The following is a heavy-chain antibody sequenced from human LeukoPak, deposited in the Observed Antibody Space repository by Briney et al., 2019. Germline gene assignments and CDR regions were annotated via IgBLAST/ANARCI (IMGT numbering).Heavy chain of an antibody. J-gene: IGHJ4*02. V-gene: IGHV4-59*12. Sequence: SETLSLTCTVSGGSISSYYWSWIRQPPGKGLEWIGYIYYSGSANYNPSLKSRVTISVDTSKNQFSLKLSSVTAADTAVYYCARGEQWLVTGYWGQGTLVTVSS. CDR2: IYYSGSA. D-gene: IGHD6-19*01. CDR3: ARGEQWLVTGY. CDR1: GGSISSYY.